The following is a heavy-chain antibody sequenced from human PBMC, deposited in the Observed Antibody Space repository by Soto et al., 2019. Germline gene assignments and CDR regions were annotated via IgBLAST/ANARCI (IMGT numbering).Heavy chain of an antibody. V-gene: IGHV3-21*06. J-gene: IGHJ5*01. D-gene: IGHD2-2*01. CDR2: ISSSTSYV. CDR1: GFTFSRYG. Sequence: TGGSLRLSXAASGFTFSRYGMNWLRQAPGKGLEWVASISSSTSYVYYADSVKGRFSTSRDNAKNILYLEMYALRTEDTAVYYCARDPSEGRVGNWFESWGQGTLVTVSS. CDR3: ARDPSEGRVGNWFES.